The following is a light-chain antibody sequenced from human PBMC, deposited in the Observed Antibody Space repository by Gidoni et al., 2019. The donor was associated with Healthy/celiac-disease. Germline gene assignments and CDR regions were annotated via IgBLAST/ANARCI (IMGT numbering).Light chain of an antibody. J-gene: IGKJ3*01. CDR1: QDISNY. Sequence: DIQMTQSPSSLSASVGDRVTITCQASQDISNYLNWYQQKPGKAPKLRIYDGSNLETGVPSRFSGSGSGTDFTFTISSLQPEDIATYYCQQYDNLPFTFGPGTKVDIK. V-gene: IGKV1-33*01. CDR3: QQYDNLPFT. CDR2: DGS.